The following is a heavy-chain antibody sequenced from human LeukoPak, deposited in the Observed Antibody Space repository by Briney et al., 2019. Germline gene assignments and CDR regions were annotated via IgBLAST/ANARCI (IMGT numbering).Heavy chain of an antibody. D-gene: IGHD1-26*01. CDR2: ISSSSSYT. Sequence: TGGSLRLSCAASGFTFSNYYMSWIRQAPGKGLEWVSYISSSSSYTNYADSVKGRFTISRDNAKNSLYLQMNSLRAEDTAVYYCVRDPGSGSYWYFDLRGRGTLVTVSS. CDR1: GFTFSNYY. CDR3: VRDPGSGSYWYFDL. V-gene: IGHV3-11*06. J-gene: IGHJ2*01.